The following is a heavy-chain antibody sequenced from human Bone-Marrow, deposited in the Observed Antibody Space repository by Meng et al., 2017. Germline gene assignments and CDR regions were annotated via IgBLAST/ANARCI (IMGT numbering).Heavy chain of an antibody. D-gene: IGHD6-13*01. V-gene: IGHV3-30*04. Sequence: GESLKISCAASGFTFSSYAMHWVRQAPGKGLEWVAVISYDGSNKYYADSVKGRFTISRDNSKNTLYLQMNSLRAEDTAVYYCARDREWYSSSWYVFDYWGQGTLVTVSS. CDR1: GFTFSSYA. CDR3: ARDREWYSSSWYVFDY. J-gene: IGHJ4*02. CDR2: ISYDGSNK.